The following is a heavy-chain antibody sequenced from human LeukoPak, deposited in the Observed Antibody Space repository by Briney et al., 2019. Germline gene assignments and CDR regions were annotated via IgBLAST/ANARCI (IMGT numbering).Heavy chain of an antibody. Sequence: PSETLSLTCTVSGGSIRSGSHYWAWIRQPPGKGVEWIVSIYYSGSTYYNPSLETRVTISIDTSKNHFSLKLSSLSAADTSVYYCAKRDDSGGNLVDLWGQGNLVTVS. D-gene: IGHD3-22*01. CDR2: IYYSGST. J-gene: IGHJ4*02. V-gene: IGHV4-39*02. CDR1: GGSIRSGSHY. CDR3: AKRDDSGGNLVDL.